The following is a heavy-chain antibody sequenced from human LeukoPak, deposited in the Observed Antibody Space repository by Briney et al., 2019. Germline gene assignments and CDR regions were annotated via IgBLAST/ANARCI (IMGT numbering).Heavy chain of an antibody. V-gene: IGHV3-30*18. CDR1: GFSFNNYG. D-gene: IGHD3-10*01. J-gene: IGHJ6*02. CDR3: AKDLITMVRGSAMDV. CDR2: IIYDGYYK. Sequence: GGSLILSCAASGFSFNNYGMHWVRQAPGKGLEWVALIIYDGYYKYYADSVKGRFTISRDDSKNTLYLQVNSLRAEDTAVYYCAKDLITMVRGSAMDVWGQGTTVTVSS.